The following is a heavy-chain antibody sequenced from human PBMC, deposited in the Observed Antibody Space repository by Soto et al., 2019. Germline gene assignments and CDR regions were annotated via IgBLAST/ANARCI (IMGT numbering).Heavy chain of an antibody. V-gene: IGHV4-30-4*01. J-gene: IGHJ6*02. CDR1: GGSISSGDYY. CDR3: ARVLLIHPPHPHSYYYYYGMDG. D-gene: IGHD2-15*01. Sequence: QVQLQESGPGLVKPSQTLSLTCTVSGGSISSGDYYWSWIRQPPGKGLEWIGYIYYSGSTYYTPSLARRVTISVASTKDQFSPKLSSVTAAETAVYYCARVLLIHPPHPHSYYYYYGMDGWCQGTTVAVSS. CDR2: IYYSGST.